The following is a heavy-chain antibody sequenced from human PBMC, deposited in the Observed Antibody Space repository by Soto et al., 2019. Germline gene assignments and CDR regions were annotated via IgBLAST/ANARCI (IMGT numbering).Heavy chain of an antibody. CDR2: VNLDGSEK. CDR3: ARDYYFRSGSVDY. D-gene: IGHD3-10*01. V-gene: IGHV3-7*01. CDR1: GFTFSSHW. J-gene: IGHJ4*02. Sequence: EVQLVESGGGLVQPGGSLRLSCAASGFTFSSHWMSWVRQAPGKGLEWVANVNLDGSEKYDVDSVKGRFTISRDNAKNSLYLQMNSLRAEDTAVYYCARDYYFRSGSVDYWGQGTLVTVSS.